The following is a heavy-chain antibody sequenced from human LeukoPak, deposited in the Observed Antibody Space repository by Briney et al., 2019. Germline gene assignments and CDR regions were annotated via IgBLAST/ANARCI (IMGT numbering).Heavy chain of an antibody. V-gene: IGHV4-39*01. J-gene: IGHJ4*02. CDR2: IHYSGST. CDR3: ATLQGSGWPPRGGDS. Sequence: SETLSLTCTVSGGSISRDSYYWAWIRQPPGKGLGWIGSIHYSGSTHYNPSLQSRVTISVDTSKAQFSLKLSSVTAADTAVYYCATLQGSGWPPRGGDSWGQGTLVTVSS. D-gene: IGHD6-19*01. CDR1: GGSISRDSYY.